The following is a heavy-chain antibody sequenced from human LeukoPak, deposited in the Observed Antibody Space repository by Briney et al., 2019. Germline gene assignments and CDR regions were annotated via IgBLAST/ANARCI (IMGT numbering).Heavy chain of an antibody. CDR2: ISGDGGST. V-gene: IGHV3-43*02. J-gene: IGHJ4*02. D-gene: IGHD5-12*01. CDR1: GFTFDDYA. Sequence: GGSLRLSCAASGFTFDDYAMHWDRQAPGKGLEWVSLISGDGGSTYYADSVKGRFTISRDNSKNSLYLQMNGLRTEDTALYYCAAGVAAISYFDYWGQGTLVTVSS. CDR3: AAGVAAISYFDY.